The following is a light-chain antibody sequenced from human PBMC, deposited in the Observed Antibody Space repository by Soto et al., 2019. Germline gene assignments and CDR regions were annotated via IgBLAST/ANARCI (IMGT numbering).Light chain of an antibody. Sequence: QSALTQPASVSGSPGQSITISCTGTSSDVGSYNLVSWYQQHPGKAPKLMIYEVFKRPPGVSNRFSGSKSGNTASLTISGLQAEDEADYYCCSYAGSSLYVFGTGTKVT. V-gene: IGLV2-23*02. J-gene: IGLJ1*01. CDR1: SSDVGSYNL. CDR2: EVF. CDR3: CSYAGSSLYV.